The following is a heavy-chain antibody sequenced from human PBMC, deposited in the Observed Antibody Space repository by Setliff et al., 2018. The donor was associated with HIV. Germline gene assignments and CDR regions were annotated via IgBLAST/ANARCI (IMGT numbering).Heavy chain of an antibody. V-gene: IGHV4-31*03. J-gene: IGHJ4*02. CDR3: ATSRGGYYDARY. CDR1: GGSISSGNYN. D-gene: IGHD3-3*01. CDR2: IYYSGNP. Sequence: KASETLSLTCTVSGGSISSGNYNWSWIRQHPGKGLEWIGNIYYSGNPYYNPSLKSRLIISVDTSKNQFSLRLSSVTAADTAVYYCATSRGGYYDARYWGQGTLVTVSS.